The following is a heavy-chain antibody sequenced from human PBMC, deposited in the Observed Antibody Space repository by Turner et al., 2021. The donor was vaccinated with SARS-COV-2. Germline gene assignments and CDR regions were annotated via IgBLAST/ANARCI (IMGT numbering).Heavy chain of an antibody. J-gene: IGHJ6*02. V-gene: IGHV3-53*02. Sequence: EVQLVETGGGLIHPGGSLRLSCAASGFTVSSNYMSWVRQAPGKGLEWVSVIYSVGSTFYADSVKGRFTISRDNSKITLFLQMNSLRAEDTAVYDCARDLYYYGMDVWGQGTTVTVSS. D-gene: IGHD3-10*01. CDR3: ARDLYYYGMDV. CDR1: GFTVSSNY. CDR2: IYSVGST.